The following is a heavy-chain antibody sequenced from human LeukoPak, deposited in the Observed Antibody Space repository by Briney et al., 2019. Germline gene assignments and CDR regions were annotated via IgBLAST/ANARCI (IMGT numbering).Heavy chain of an antibody. D-gene: IGHD6-6*01. CDR1: GYTFTTYY. CDR3: GRKSAARKTSEFDY. V-gene: IGHV1-2*02. J-gene: IGHJ4*02. CDR2: IHPNSGGT. Sequence: GASVKVSCKASGYTFTTYYMHWVRQAPGQRLEWMGWIHPNSGGTNYAQKFQGRVTMTRDTSISTAYMELSRLTFDDTAVYYCGRKSAARKTSEFDYWGQGTLVTVSS.